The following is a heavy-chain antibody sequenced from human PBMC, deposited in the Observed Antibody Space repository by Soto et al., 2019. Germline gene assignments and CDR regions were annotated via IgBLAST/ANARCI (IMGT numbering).Heavy chain of an antibody. J-gene: IGHJ4*02. Sequence: QITLKESGPTLVKPTQTLTLTCSFSGFSLNTAGMGVGWIRQPPGKALEWLALIYWNDDGRYNPSLKSRLTISRGSSKNQVVLTMTNMDPVDTATYSCAHPYNWNYITPFDYWGRGILVSVSS. CDR1: GFSLNTAGMG. CDR3: AHPYNWNYITPFDY. V-gene: IGHV2-5*01. D-gene: IGHD1-7*01. CDR2: IYWNDDG.